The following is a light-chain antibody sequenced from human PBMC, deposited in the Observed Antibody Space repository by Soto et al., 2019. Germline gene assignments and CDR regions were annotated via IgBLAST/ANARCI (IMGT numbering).Light chain of an antibody. CDR3: AAWDDSLNAVV. CDR1: SSNIGSNS. CDR2: SNS. J-gene: IGLJ2*01. V-gene: IGLV1-44*01. Sequence: QSVLTQPPSTSGTPGQRVTISCSGSSSNIGSNSVNWYHHLPGTAPKLLIFSNSQRPSGVPDRFSGSKSGTSASLAISGLQSEDEADYYCAAWDDSLNAVVFGGGTQLTVL.